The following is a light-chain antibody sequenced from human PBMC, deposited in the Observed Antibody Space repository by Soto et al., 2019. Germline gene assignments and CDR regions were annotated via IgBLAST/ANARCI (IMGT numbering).Light chain of an antibody. J-gene: IGKJ1*01. Sequence: DIQISQDPNSLSASVGDRVTITCRASQSISIYLNWYQLKPGKAPNLLMYGASYLKSGVPTRFSGSGSGTEFTLTISSLQPDDFATYYCQHFNSYPWTFGQGTKVDIK. CDR2: GAS. V-gene: IGKV1-5*01. CDR3: QHFNSYPWT. CDR1: QSISIY.